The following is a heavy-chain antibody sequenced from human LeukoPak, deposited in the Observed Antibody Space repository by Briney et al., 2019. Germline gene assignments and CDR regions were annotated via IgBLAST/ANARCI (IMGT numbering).Heavy chain of an antibody. J-gene: IGHJ4*02. V-gene: IGHV3-43*02. CDR2: ISGDGGST. CDR3: ARDFIDY. CDR1: GFTFDDYA. Sequence: GGSLRLSCAASGFTFDDYAMHWVRQAPGKGLEWVPLISGDGGSTYYADSVKGRFTISRDNSKNSLYLQMNSLRTEDTAAYYCARDFIDYWGQGTLVTVSS.